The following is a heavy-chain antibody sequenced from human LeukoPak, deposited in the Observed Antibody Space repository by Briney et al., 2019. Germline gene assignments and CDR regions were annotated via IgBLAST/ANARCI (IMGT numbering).Heavy chain of an antibody. CDR1: GFTFSTYS. D-gene: IGHD3-22*01. CDR2: ISSSSGTI. CDR3: ARGSTYYDSSGQVPFDY. V-gene: IGHV3-48*01. J-gene: IGHJ4*02. Sequence: PGGSLRLSCAASGFTFSTYSMNWIRQAPGQGLEWVSYISSSSGTIYYADSVKGRFTISRDNAKNSLYLQMNSLRAEDTAVYYCARGSTYYDSSGQVPFDYWGQGTLVTVSS.